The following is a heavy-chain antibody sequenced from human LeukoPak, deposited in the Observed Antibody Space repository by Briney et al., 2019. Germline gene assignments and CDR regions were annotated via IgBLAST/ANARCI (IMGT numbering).Heavy chain of an antibody. J-gene: IGHJ6*03. D-gene: IGHD3-10*01. Sequence: ASVKVSCKASGYTFINNWMHWVRQAPGQGLEWVGLINPTGTTTLYAQKFQGRVTLTRDMSTSTDYMELRSLKSEDTAVYYCARGRGSGSYYKNYYYYYYMDVWGKGTTVTISS. CDR2: INPTGTTT. CDR1: GYTFINNW. V-gene: IGHV1-46*01. CDR3: ARGRGSGSYYKNYYYYYYMDV.